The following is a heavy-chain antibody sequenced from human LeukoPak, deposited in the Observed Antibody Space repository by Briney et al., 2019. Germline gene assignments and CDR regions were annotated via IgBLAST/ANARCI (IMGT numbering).Heavy chain of an antibody. D-gene: IGHD3-10*01. CDR2: INPSGGST. CDR3: ARDQTYGSGNNYYYYYMDV. Sequence: ASVKVSCKASGYTFTSYYMHWVRQAPGQGLEWMGLINPSGGSTSYAQKFQGRVTVTRDTSTSTVYMELRSLRSDDTAVYYCARDQTYGSGNNYYYYYMDVWGKGTTVTISS. J-gene: IGHJ6*03. CDR1: GYTFTSYY. V-gene: IGHV1-46*01.